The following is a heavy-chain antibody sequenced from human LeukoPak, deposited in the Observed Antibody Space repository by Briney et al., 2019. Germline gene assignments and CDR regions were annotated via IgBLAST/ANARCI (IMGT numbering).Heavy chain of an antibody. J-gene: IGHJ4*02. CDR2: VSSSSSYI. CDR1: GFTLTTYW. Sequence: GGSLRLSCAASGFTLTTYWMHWVRQAPGKGLEWVSSVSSSSSYIYYADSVKGRFTISRDNAKNSLYLQMNSLRAEDTAVYYCARADYYDSSGCVDYWGQGTLVTVSS. V-gene: IGHV3-21*01. CDR3: ARADYYDSSGCVDY. D-gene: IGHD3-22*01.